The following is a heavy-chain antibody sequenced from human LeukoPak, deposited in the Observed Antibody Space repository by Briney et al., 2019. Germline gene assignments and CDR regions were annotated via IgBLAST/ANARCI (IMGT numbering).Heavy chain of an antibody. J-gene: IGHJ4*02. CDR2: IKTDGSST. V-gene: IGHV3-74*01. CDR3: ARESYSSGSYYFDY. Sequence: GGSLSLSCAASVFTFCRYWMHWVRHAPGKGLVWVSRIKTDGSSTNYADTVKGRFTISRDNAKNTLYLQMNALRAEDTAVYFCARESYSSGSYYFDYWGQGTLVTVSS. CDR1: VFTFCRYW. D-gene: IGHD3-22*01.